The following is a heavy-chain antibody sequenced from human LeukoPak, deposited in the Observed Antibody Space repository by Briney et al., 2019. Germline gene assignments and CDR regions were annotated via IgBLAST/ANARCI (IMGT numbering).Heavy chain of an antibody. CDR1: GGTFSSYA. D-gene: IGHD3-3*01. J-gene: IGHJ4*02. Sequence: SAKVSCKASGGTFSSYAISWVRQAPGQGLEWMGGIIPIFGTANYAQKFQGRVTITADESTSTAYMELSSLRSEDTAVYYCASEIWSGYYFDYWGQGTLVTVSS. CDR2: IIPIFGTA. CDR3: ASEIWSGYYFDY. V-gene: IGHV1-69*13.